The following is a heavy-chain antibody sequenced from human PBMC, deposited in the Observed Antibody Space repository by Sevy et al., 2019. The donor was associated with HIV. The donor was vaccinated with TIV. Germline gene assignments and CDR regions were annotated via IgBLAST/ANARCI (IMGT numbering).Heavy chain of an antibody. V-gene: IGHV3-15*01. CDR3: TTASWSQEDYYNY. Sequence: GGSLRLSCAASGFTFSNAWMSWVRQAPGKGLEWVGRIKGKNYDGTIDYAAPVKGRFSISSDDSKNTLYLQTNSLKTEDTAVYYCTTASWSQEDYYNYWGQGTLVTVSS. CDR1: GFTFSNAW. J-gene: IGHJ4*02. D-gene: IGHD6-13*01. CDR2: IKGKNYDGTI.